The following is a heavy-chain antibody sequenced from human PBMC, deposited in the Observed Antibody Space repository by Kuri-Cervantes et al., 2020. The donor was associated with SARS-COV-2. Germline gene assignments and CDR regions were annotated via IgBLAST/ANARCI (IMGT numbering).Heavy chain of an antibody. Sequence: SETLSLTCTVSGGSISSSSYYWGRIRQPPGKGLKWNGSIYYSGSTYYNPSLKSRVTISVDTSKNQFSLKLSSVTAADTAVYYCARGSILLWFGESPPDSWGQGNLVTVSS. D-gene: IGHD3-10*01. CDR3: ARGSILLWFGESPPDS. V-gene: IGHV4-39*01. CDR2: IYYSGST. J-gene: IGHJ4*02. CDR1: GGSISSSSYY.